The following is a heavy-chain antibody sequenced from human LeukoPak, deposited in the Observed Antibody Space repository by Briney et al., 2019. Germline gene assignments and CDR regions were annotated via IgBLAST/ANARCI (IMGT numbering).Heavy chain of an antibody. CDR3: ARGRVSVTGYYLAMDV. CDR2: INHSGST. J-gene: IGHJ6*02. CDR1: GKSFSGYY. V-gene: IGHV4-34*01. Sequence: PSETLSLTCTVYGKSFSGYYWTCIRQSPGKGLEWIGEINHSGSTNYNPSLKSRVSISIDTSKNHLSLKLSSVTAADTAVYYCARGRVSVTGYYLAMDVWGQGTTVTVSS. D-gene: IGHD2-21*02.